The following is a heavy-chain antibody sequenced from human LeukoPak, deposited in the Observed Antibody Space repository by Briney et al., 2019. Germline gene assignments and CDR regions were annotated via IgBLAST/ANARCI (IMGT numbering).Heavy chain of an antibody. CDR1: GGSFSGYY. J-gene: IGHJ3*02. D-gene: IGHD3-3*01. Sequence: SETLSLTCAVYGGSFSGYYWSWIRQPPGKGLEWIGEINHSGSTNYNPSLKSRVTISVDTSKNQFSLKLSSVTAADTAVYHCARGGDDFWSGPNAFDIWGQGTMVTVSS. CDR2: INHSGST. V-gene: IGHV4-34*01. CDR3: ARGGDDFWSGPNAFDI.